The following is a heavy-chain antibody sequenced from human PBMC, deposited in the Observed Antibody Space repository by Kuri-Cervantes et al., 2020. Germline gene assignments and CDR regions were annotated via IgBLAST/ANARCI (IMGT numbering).Heavy chain of an antibody. CDR3: ARAALRYFPLPY. V-gene: IGHV1-2*04. CDR2: INPNSGGT. Sequence: ASVKVSCKASGGTFSGYYMHWVRQAPGQGLEWMGWINPNSGGTNYAQKFQGWVTMTRDTSISTAYMELSRLRSDDTAVYYCARAALRYFPLPYWGQGTLVTVSS. D-gene: IGHD3-9*01. CDR1: GGTFSGYY. J-gene: IGHJ4*02.